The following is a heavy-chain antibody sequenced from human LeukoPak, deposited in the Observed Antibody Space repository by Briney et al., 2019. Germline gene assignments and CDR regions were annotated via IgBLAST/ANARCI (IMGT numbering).Heavy chain of an antibody. V-gene: IGHV3-9*01. Sequence: GGSPRLSCAASGFTFDDYAMHWVRQAPGKGLEWVAGISWNRGSIVYADSVKGRFTISRDNAKNSLYPQMNSLRAEDTALYYCAKGKKHTAVAEAFDYWGRGTLVSVSS. CDR2: ISWNRGSI. CDR1: GFTFDDYA. CDR3: AKGKKHTAVAEAFDY. D-gene: IGHD6-19*01. J-gene: IGHJ4*02.